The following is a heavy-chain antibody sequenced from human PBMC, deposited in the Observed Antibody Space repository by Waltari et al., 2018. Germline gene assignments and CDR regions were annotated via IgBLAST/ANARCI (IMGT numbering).Heavy chain of an antibody. CDR3: ARSTWDYYMDV. J-gene: IGHJ6*03. CDR2: INHSGST. D-gene: IGHD1-26*01. CDR1: GGSFSGYY. V-gene: IGHV4-34*01. Sequence: VYGGSFSGYYWSWIRQPPGKGLEWIGEINHSGSTNYNPSLKSRVTISVDTSKNQFSLKLSSVTAADTAVYYCARSTWDYYMDVWGKGTTVTISS.